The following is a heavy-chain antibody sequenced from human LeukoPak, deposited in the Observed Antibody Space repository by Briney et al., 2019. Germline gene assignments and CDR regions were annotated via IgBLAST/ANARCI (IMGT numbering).Heavy chain of an antibody. J-gene: IGHJ5*02. Sequence: GASLEISCKGFGFTVANYWIGWVREVGGKGLEWMGIIYGSNSDNKDSASFQGQVTISLDKPISTAYLQWSSLKTSDSATYYCARHRMVRKVGWFDRWGQGTQVTVSS. CDR3: ARHRMVRKVGWFDR. D-gene: IGHD3-10*01. CDR1: GFTVANYW. V-gene: IGHV5-51*01. CDR2: IYGSNSDN.